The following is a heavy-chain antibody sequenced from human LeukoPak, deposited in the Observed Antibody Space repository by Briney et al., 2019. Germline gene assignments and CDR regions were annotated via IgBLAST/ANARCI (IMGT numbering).Heavy chain of an antibody. CDR2: IKPKTDGETT. V-gene: IGHV3-15*07. CDR3: ITPLPYSAQ. D-gene: IGHD2-21*01. CDR1: GFPFSSYA. Sequence: PGGSLRLSCTTSGFPFSSYAMNWVRQAPGKGLEWVGRIKPKTDGETTEYAAPVKDRFSISRDDSKSMMYLQMNSLKTEDTAVYYCITPLPYSAQGGQGTLVTVSS. J-gene: IGHJ4*02.